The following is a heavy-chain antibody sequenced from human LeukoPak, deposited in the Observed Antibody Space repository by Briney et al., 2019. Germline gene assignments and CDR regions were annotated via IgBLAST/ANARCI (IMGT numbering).Heavy chain of an antibody. Sequence: GGSLRLSCAASGFTFSSYSMTWVRQAPGKGLEWVSSISSSSSYIYYADSVKGRFTVSRDNTKNTLYVQMNSLRAEDTALYYCARDIYPDSSGTAFDSWGQGTLVTVS. CDR1: GFTFSSYS. J-gene: IGHJ4*02. CDR3: ARDIYPDSSGTAFDS. V-gene: IGHV3-21*04. D-gene: IGHD3-22*01. CDR2: ISSSSSYI.